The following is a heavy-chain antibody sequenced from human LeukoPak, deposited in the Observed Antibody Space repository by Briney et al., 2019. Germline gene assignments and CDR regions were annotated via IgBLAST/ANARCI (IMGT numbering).Heavy chain of an antibody. Sequence: PSETLSLTCTVSGGSISSYYWSWIRQPAGKGLEWIGRIYVSGSTNYNVSLKSRVTMSVDTSKNQFSLKLSSVTAADTVVYYCARVYSNWFDPWGQGTLVTVSS. V-gene: IGHV4-4*07. CDR2: IYVSGST. J-gene: IGHJ5*02. D-gene: IGHD4-4*01. CDR1: GGSISSYY. CDR3: ARVYSNWFDP.